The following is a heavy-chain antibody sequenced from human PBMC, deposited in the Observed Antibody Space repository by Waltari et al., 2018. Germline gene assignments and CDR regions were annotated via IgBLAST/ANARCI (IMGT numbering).Heavy chain of an antibody. J-gene: IGHJ4*02. D-gene: IGHD1-26*01. Sequence: VQLQESGPGLVKPSETLSLTCAVSGYSISSGYYWGWIRQPPGKGLEWVSVIYSGGSTYYADSVKGRFTISRDNSKNTLYLQMNSLRAEDTAVYYCAKPNSGSYYVFDYWGQGTLVTVSS. CDR3: AKPNSGSYYVFDY. CDR2: IYSGGST. V-gene: IGHV3-23*03. CDR1: GYSISSGYY.